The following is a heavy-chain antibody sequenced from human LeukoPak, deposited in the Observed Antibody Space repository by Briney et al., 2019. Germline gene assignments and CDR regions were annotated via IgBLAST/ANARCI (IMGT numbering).Heavy chain of an antibody. CDR3: ASSGSYRPYDY. CDR2: IIPIFGTA. D-gene: IGHD1-26*01. V-gene: IGHV1-69*05. CDR1: GGTFSSYA. J-gene: IGHJ4*02. Sequence: SVKVSCKASGGTFSSYAISWVRQAPGQGLEWMGGIIPIFGTANYAQMFQGRVTITTDESTSTAYMELSSLRSEDTAVYYCASSGSYRPYDYWGQGTLVTVSS.